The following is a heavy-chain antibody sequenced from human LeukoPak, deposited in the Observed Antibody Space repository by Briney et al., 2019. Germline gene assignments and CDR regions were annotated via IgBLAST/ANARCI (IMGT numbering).Heavy chain of an antibody. CDR1: GYTFTSYG. J-gene: IGHJ3*02. CDR3: ARSSAFDI. CDR2: ISAYNGNT. V-gene: IGHV1-18*01. Sequence: ASVKVSCKASGYTFTSYGISWVRQAPGQGLEWMGWISAYNGNTNNAQTLKGRVTMTTDTSTSTADMELRSLRSDDTAVYCCARSSAFDIWGQGTMVTVSS.